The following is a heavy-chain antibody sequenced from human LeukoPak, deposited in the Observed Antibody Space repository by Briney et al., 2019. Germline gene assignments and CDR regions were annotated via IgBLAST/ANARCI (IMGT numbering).Heavy chain of an antibody. CDR3: ARLKFYDSTGYSPGYYMDV. CDR2: IYGSGIT. D-gene: IGHD3-22*01. CDR1: GGSISSSSYY. J-gene: IGHJ6*03. Sequence: MTSETLSLTCTVSGGSISSSSYYWGWIRQPPGKGLEWIGRIYGSGITDYNPSLKSRVTMSLDTSRKQFSLRLTSVTAADTAVYYCARLKFYDSTGYSPGYYMDVWGKGTTVSVFS. V-gene: IGHV4-39*07.